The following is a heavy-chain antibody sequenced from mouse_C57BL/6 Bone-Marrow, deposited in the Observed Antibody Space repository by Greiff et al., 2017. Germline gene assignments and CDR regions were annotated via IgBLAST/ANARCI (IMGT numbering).Heavy chain of an antibody. CDR2: INPGSGGT. CDR1: GYAFTNYL. J-gene: IGHJ2*01. CDR3: ARENGFDY. V-gene: IGHV1-54*01. Sequence: QVQLQQSGAELVRPGTSVKVSCKASGYAFTNYLIEWVKQRPGQGLEWIGVINPGSGGTNYNEKFKGKATLTADKSSSTAYMQLSSLTSEDSAVYFCARENGFDYWGQGTTRTVSS. D-gene: IGHD1-1*02.